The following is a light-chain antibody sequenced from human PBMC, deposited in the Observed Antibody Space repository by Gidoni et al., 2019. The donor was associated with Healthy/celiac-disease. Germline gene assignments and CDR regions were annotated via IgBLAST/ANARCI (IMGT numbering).Light chain of an antibody. CDR2: WAS. Sequence: DIVMTQSPDSLAVSLGERATINCKSSQSVLYSSNNKNYLAWYQQKPGQPPKLLIYWASTRESGVPDRFSGSGSGTDFTLTISSLQAEDVEVYYCQQYYSTPPYTFXQXTKLEIK. V-gene: IGKV4-1*01. CDR3: QQYYSTPPYT. CDR1: QSVLYSSNNKNY. J-gene: IGKJ2*01.